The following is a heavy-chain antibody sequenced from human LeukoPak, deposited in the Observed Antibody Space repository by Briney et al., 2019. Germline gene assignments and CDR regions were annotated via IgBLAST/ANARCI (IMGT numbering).Heavy chain of an antibody. CDR2: IYYSGST. V-gene: IGHV4-59*01. CDR1: GGSISSYY. CDR3: AREEPYYSDY. J-gene: IGHJ4*02. Sequence: SETLSLTRTVSGGSISSYYWSWIRQPPGKGLEWIGYIYYSGSTNYNPSLKSRVTISVDTSKNQFSLKLSSVTAADTAVYYCAREEPYYSDYWGQGTLVTVSS. D-gene: IGHD1-14*01.